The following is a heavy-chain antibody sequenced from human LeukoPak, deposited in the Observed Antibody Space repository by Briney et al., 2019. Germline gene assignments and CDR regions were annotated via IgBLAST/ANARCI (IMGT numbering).Heavy chain of an antibody. V-gene: IGHV4-59*01. D-gene: IGHD3-3*01. Sequence: SETLSLTCTVSGGSISSYYWSWIRQPPGKGLEWIGYIYYSGSTNYNPSLKSRVTISVDTSKNPFSLKLSSVTAADTAVYYCARTPRYDFWSGYYRGGTHFDYWGQGTLVTVSS. CDR2: IYYSGST. CDR3: ARTPRYDFWSGYYRGGTHFDY. CDR1: GGSISSYY. J-gene: IGHJ4*02.